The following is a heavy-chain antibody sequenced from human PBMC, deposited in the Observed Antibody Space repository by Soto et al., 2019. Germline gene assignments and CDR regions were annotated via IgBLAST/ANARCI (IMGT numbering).Heavy chain of an antibody. J-gene: IGHJ4*02. CDR1: GYTFTSYY. CDR2: INPSGGST. CDR3: ARDRGSYALDY. Sequence: GASVKVSCKASGYTFTSYYMHWVRQAPGQGLEWMGIINPSGGSTSYAQKFQGRVTMTRDTSTSTVYMELSSLRSDDTAVYYCARDRGSYALDYWGQGTLVTVSS. D-gene: IGHD1-26*01. V-gene: IGHV1-46*01.